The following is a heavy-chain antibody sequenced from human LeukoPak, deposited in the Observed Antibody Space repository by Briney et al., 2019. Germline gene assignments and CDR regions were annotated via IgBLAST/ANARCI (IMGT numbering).Heavy chain of an antibody. J-gene: IGHJ4*02. Sequence: ASVKVSCKASGYTFTSYGISWVRQAPGQGLEWMGWISAYNGNTNYVQKLQGRVTMTTDTSTSTAYMELRSLRSDDTAVYYCARDVEYYYGSGSSYYFDYWGQGTLVTVSS. CDR2: ISAYNGNT. D-gene: IGHD3-10*01. CDR1: GYTFTSYG. V-gene: IGHV1-18*01. CDR3: ARDVEYYYGSGSSYYFDY.